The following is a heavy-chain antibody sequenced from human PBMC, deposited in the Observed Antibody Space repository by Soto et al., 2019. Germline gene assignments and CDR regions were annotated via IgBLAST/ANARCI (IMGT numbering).Heavy chain of an antibody. J-gene: IGHJ4*02. CDR3: ATPQDYDDCLAS. D-gene: IGHD3-22*01. Sequence: QVQFVQSGAEVKKPGASVKVSCKTPGYTFTRYHIHWVRQAPGQRLEWMGWINVGNGNTRYSQKFQGRLTLTRDTPVNTAYLELNSLASEDTTVYYCATPQDYDDCLASWGQETLVTVSS. V-gene: IGHV1-3*01. CDR2: INVGNGNT. CDR1: GYTFTRYH.